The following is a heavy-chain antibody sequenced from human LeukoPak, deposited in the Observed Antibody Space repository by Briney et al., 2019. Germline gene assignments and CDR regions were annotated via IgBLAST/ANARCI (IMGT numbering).Heavy chain of an antibody. Sequence: GGSLRLSCAASGFTFSNYGMHWVRQAPGKGLEWVALIWYDGSNKYYTDSVKGRLTISRDNSKDTLFLQMNSLRAEDTAVYYCASTIVGATLDCWGQGTLVTVSS. J-gene: IGHJ4*02. CDR2: IWYDGSNK. CDR3: ASTIVGATLDC. CDR1: GFTFSNYG. V-gene: IGHV3-33*01. D-gene: IGHD1-26*01.